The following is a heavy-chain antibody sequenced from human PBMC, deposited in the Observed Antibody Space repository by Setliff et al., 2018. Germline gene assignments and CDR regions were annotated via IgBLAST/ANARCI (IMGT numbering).Heavy chain of an antibody. J-gene: IGHJ6*03. Sequence: SETLSLTCTVSGGSISSGSNYWSWIRQPAGRGLEWIGHIDPSGNTNYHPSLKSRVTISRDTSKNQFSLKLSAVTAADTAVYFCAREDGPNYYYYYMDIWGKGTTVTVSS. D-gene: IGHD2-8*01. CDR1: GGSISSGSNY. V-gene: IGHV4-61*09. CDR2: IDPSGNT. CDR3: AREDGPNYYYYYMDI.